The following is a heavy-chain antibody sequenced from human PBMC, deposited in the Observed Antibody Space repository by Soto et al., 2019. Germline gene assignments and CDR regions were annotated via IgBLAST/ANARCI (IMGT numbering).Heavy chain of an antibody. D-gene: IGHD3-22*01. CDR1: GGSISSYY. Sequence: SETLSLTCTVSGGSISSYYGSWIRQPPEIGLEWIGYIYYSASTNYNPSLKSRVTISVDTFKNQFSLKLSSVTAADTAVYFCARDLHDSSGYYPYYFDYWGQGTLVTVS. V-gene: IGHV4-59*01. CDR2: IYYSAST. CDR3: ARDLHDSSGYYPYYFDY. J-gene: IGHJ4*02.